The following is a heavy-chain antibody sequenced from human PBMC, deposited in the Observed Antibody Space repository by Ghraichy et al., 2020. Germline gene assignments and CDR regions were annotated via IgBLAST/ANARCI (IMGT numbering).Heavy chain of an antibody. D-gene: IGHD3-16*02. J-gene: IGHJ6*02. CDR1: GDSVSSNSAA. Sequence: SQTLSLTCAISGDSVSSNSAAWNWIRQSPSRGLEWLGRTYFRSKWFHEYAVAVKSRISVDPDTSKNQFSLRLNSVTPEDTAVYYCARYHYTSTWRDYYGMDVWGQGTTVTVSS. CDR2: TYFRSKWFH. V-gene: IGHV6-1*01. CDR3: ARYHYTSTWRDYYGMDV.